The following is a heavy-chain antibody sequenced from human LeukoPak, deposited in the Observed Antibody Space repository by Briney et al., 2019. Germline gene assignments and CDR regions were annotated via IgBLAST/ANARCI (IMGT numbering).Heavy chain of an antibody. CDR2: ISYDGSNK. D-gene: IGHD3-10*01. V-gene: IGHV3-30*18. CDR3: AKDTYGSGSYPDY. Sequence: PGRSLRLSCAASGFTFSSYGMHWVRQAPGKGLEWVAVISYDGSNKYYADSVKGRFTISRDNSKNTLYLQMNSLRAEDTAVYYCAKDTYGSGSYPDYWGQGTLVTVSS. CDR1: GFTFSSYG. J-gene: IGHJ4*02.